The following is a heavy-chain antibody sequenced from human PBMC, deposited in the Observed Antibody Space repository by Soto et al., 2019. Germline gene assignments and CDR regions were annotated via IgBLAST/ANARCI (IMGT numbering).Heavy chain of an antibody. D-gene: IGHD4-17*01. V-gene: IGHV4-30-4*01. CDR2: IYYSGST. CDR3: ARVSSYGGNSRYFQH. J-gene: IGHJ1*01. Sequence: SETLSLTCTVSGGSISSGDYYWSWIRQPPGKGLEWIGHIYYSGSTYYNPSLKSRVTISVDTSKNQFSLKLSSVTAADTAVYYCARVSSYGGNSRYFQHWGQGTLVTSP. CDR1: GGSISSGDYY.